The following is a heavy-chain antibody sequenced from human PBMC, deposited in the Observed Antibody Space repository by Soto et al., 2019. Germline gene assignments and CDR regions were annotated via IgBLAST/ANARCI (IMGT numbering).Heavy chain of an antibody. CDR2: INPYNGNT. CDR1: GYTFTSYG. CDR3: ARDATVGLFDY. V-gene: IGHV1-18*01. D-gene: IGHD1-26*01. J-gene: IGHJ4*02. Sequence: QVQLVQSGAEVKKPGASVKVSCKASGYTFTSYGISWVRQAPGQVLECMGWINPYNGNTKYAQKLQGRVTMTTYTDTSTGYMELRSLLSDDKAEYYCARDATVGLFDYWGQRTLVTVSS.